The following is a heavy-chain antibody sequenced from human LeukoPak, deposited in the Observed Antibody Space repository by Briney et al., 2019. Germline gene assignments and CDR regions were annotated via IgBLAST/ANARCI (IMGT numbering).Heavy chain of an antibody. V-gene: IGHV1-69*13. CDR1: GGTFSSYA. J-gene: IGHJ5*02. Sequence: GASVKVSCKASGGTFSSYAISWVRQAPGQGLEWMGGIIPIFGTANYAQKFQGRVTITADESTSTAYMGLSSLRSEDTAVYYCARELQLEPLVWFDPWGQGTLVTVSS. CDR3: ARELQLEPLVWFDP. D-gene: IGHD1-1*01. CDR2: IIPIFGTA.